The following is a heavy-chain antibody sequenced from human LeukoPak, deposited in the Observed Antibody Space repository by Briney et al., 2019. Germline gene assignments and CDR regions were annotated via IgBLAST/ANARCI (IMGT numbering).Heavy chain of an antibody. CDR3: ARRVAARRAGWFDP. D-gene: IGHD6-6*01. Sequence: SETLSLTCTVSGGSISSYYWSWIRQPPGKGLEWIGYIYYSGSTNYNPSLKSRVTISVDTSKNQFSLKLSSVTAADTAVYYCARRVAARRAGWFDPWGQGTLVTVSS. CDR1: GGSISSYY. CDR2: IYYSGST. J-gene: IGHJ5*02. V-gene: IGHV4-59*12.